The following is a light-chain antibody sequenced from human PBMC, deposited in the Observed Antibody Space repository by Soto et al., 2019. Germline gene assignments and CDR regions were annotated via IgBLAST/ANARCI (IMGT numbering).Light chain of an antibody. Sequence: DIQMTQSPSTVSASVGDGVTITCRASQSISTWLAWYQQKPGKAPNLLIYDASTLESGGPSGFSGSGSGTEFTLTISGLQPGDSATYYCQQYNSYSPTFGQGTKVEVK. CDR2: DAS. V-gene: IGKV1-5*01. CDR3: QQYNSYSPT. CDR1: QSISTW. J-gene: IGKJ1*01.